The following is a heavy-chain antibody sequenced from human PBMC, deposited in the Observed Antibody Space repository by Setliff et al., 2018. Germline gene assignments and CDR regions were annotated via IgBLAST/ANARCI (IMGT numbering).Heavy chain of an antibody. V-gene: IGHV1-18*01. D-gene: IGHD2-8*02. CDR1: GYIFSDYG. CDR3: SRLVRYCTARTCQTASGAEI. CDR2: ANNNNFNT. Sequence: ASVKVSCKSSGYIFSDYGITWVRQAPGQGLEWMGWANNNNFNTNYAQKFQGRVTMTIDTSTDTVYMELRSLTPDDTAVYYCSRLVRYCTARTCQTASGAEIWGQGTLVTVSS. J-gene: IGHJ4*02.